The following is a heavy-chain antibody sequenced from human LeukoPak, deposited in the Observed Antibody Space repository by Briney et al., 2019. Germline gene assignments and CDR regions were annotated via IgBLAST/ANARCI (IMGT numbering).Heavy chain of an antibody. Sequence: GGSLRLSCAASGFTFSSYAVHWVRQAPGKGLEYVSAISSNGGSTYYANSGKGRFTISRDNSKNTLYLQMGSLRAEDMAVYYCATGGSGSYYPVFDYWGQGTLVTVSS. CDR3: ATGGSGSYYPVFDY. V-gene: IGHV3-64*01. J-gene: IGHJ4*02. D-gene: IGHD3-10*01. CDR1: GFTFSSYA. CDR2: ISSNGGST.